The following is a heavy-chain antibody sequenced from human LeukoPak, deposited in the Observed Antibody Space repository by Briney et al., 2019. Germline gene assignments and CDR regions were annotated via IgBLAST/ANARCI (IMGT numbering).Heavy chain of an antibody. V-gene: IGHV4-59*12. J-gene: IGHJ4*02. CDR3: ARACVYYDSSGCDY. CDR2: IYYSGST. Sequence: SETLSLTCTVSGGSISSYYWSWIRQPPGKGLEWIGYIYYSGSTNYNPSLKSRVTISVDTSKNQFSLKLSSVTAADTAVYYCARACVYYDSSGCDYWGQGTLVTVSS. CDR1: GGSISSYY. D-gene: IGHD3-22*01.